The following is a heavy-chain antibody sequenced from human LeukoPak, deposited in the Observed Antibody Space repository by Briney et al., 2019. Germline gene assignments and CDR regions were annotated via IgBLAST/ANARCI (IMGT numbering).Heavy chain of an antibody. CDR2: MFYSGNT. CDR1: GASITSYH. V-gene: IGHV4-4*07. D-gene: IGHD3-22*01. J-gene: IGHJ4*02. Sequence: YPSETLSLTCTVSGASITSYHWSWIRQPAGKGLEWIGRMFYSGNTDYNPSLKSRLTMSIDTSKNQFSLKLSSVTAADTAVYYCARILYDSSGYYFDYWGQGTLVTVSS. CDR3: ARILYDSSGYYFDY.